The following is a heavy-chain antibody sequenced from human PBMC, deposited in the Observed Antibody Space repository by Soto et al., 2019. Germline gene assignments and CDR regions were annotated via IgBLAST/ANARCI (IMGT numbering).Heavy chain of an antibody. D-gene: IGHD1-7*01. CDR3: ARVKGGTTRRAFDS. J-gene: IGHJ4*02. V-gene: IGHV4-31*01. CDR2: IYDNGGA. CDR1: GDSISSGGYY. Sequence: QVQLQESGPGLVKPSQTLSLTCTVSGDSISSGGYYWSWIRQHPGKGLEGVGYIYDNGGAYYSPSLKGPVFISVDRSENQFSLRLSSVTAAETAVYYCARVKGGTTRRAFDSWGQGTLVTVSS.